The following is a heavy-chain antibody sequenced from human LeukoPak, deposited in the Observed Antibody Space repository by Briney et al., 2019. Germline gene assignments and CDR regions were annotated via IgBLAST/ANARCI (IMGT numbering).Heavy chain of an antibody. Sequence: GGSLRLSCAAPGFTFSDYYMSWIRQAPGKGLEWVSYVSSSSRYTNYADSVKGRFTISRDNAKNSLYLQINSLRAEDTAVYYCARDFTSDYDILTGYSPYYFDYWGQGTLVTVSS. J-gene: IGHJ4*02. CDR3: ARDFTSDYDILTGYSPYYFDY. D-gene: IGHD3-9*01. CDR1: GFTFSDYY. V-gene: IGHV3-11*05. CDR2: VSSSSRYT.